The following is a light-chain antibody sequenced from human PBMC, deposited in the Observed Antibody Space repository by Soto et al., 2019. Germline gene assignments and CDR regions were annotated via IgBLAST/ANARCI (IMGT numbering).Light chain of an antibody. CDR3: QQYNTYPWT. J-gene: IGKJ1*01. V-gene: IGKV1-5*01. Sequence: DIQMTQSPATLSASVGDRVTITCRASQSISSWLAWYQQKPGKVPKLLIDDASSLESGVPSRFSGSGSGTEFTLTISSLQPDDFATYYCQQYNTYPWTFGQVTKVESK. CDR1: QSISSW. CDR2: DAS.